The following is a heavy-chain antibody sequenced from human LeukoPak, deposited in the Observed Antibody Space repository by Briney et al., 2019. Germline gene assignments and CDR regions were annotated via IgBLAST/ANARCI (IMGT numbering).Heavy chain of an antibody. J-gene: IGHJ4*02. CDR2: ISYVGENE. CDR3: VRGRYYYDSSRYLEY. CDR1: GFTFSSYA. V-gene: IGHV3-30*04. Sequence: PGGSLRLSCVASGFTFSSYAMHGVRQAPGKGLEWVALISYVGENEYYADSVKGRFTISRDNSKNTLYLQMNSLRAEDTAVYYCVRGRYYYDSSRYLEYWGQGTLATDSS. D-gene: IGHD3-22*01.